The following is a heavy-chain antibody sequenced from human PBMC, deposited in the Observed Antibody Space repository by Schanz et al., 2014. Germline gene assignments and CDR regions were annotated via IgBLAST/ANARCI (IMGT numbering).Heavy chain of an antibody. CDR3: ARGGYSSGWYDRDIAHFDY. J-gene: IGHJ4*02. CDR2: INVGNGNM. D-gene: IGHD6-19*01. CDR1: GYTFTSYS. V-gene: IGHV1-3*01. Sequence: QVQLVQSGAEVKKPGASVKVSCKASGYTFTSYSIHWVRQAPGQGLEWMGWINVGNGNMKYSQKFQGRVTMTRNTSISTAYMELSSLRSEDTAVYYCARGGYSSGWYDRDIAHFDYWGQGTLVNVSA.